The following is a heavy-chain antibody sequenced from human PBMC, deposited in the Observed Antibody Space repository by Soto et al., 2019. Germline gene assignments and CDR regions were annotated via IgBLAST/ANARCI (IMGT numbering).Heavy chain of an antibody. CDR1: GGSISSYY. D-gene: IGHD2-2*01. CDR2: IYTSGST. V-gene: IGHV4-4*07. CDR3: ARACSSNSCYDVFGY. Sequence: SETLSLTCTVSGGSISSYYWSWIRQPAGKGLEWIGRIYTSGSTNYNPSPKSRVTMSVDTSKNQFSLKLSSVTAADTAVYYCARACSSNSCYDVFGYWGQGTLVTVSS. J-gene: IGHJ4*02.